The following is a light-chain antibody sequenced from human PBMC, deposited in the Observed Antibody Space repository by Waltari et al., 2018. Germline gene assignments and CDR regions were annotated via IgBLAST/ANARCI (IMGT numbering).Light chain of an antibody. Sequence: QTVVTQEPSLTVSPGGTVTLTCASSAGEVTSGHHANWLQQRPGQPPAFRIFSTNDKHPSTPARFSGSLLGGKAALTLSEVQSEDEADYYCLLFFDNSRVFGGGTKLTVL. CDR2: STN. CDR3: LLFFDNSRV. J-gene: IGLJ3*02. CDR1: AGEVTSGHH. V-gene: IGLV7-43*01.